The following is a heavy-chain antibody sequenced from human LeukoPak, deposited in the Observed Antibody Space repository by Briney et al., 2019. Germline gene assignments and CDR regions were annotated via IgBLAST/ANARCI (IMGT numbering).Heavy chain of an antibody. CDR1: GFTFDDYG. Sequence: GGSLRLSCAASGFTFDDYGMSWVRQAPGKGLEWVSGINWNGDNTNYADSLKGRFTISRDNAKNSLYLQMNSLRAEDTALYYCARGSTRYDVLTGYHYYFDYWGQGTLVTVSS. CDR2: INWNGDNT. D-gene: IGHD3-9*01. CDR3: ARGSTRYDVLTGYHYYFDY. V-gene: IGHV3-20*04. J-gene: IGHJ4*02.